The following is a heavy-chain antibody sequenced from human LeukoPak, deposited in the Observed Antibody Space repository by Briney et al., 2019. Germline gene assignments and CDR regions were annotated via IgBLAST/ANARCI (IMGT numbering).Heavy chain of an antibody. Sequence: SETLSLTCAVYGGSFSGYYWSWIRQPPGKGLEWIGEINHSGSTNYNPSLKSRVTISVDTSKNQFSLKLSSVTAADTAVYYCARVPPVRSSSSGSDYWGQGTLVTVSS. CDR1: GGSFSGYY. CDR3: ARVPPVRSSSSGSDY. V-gene: IGHV4-34*01. D-gene: IGHD6-6*01. CDR2: INHSGST. J-gene: IGHJ4*02.